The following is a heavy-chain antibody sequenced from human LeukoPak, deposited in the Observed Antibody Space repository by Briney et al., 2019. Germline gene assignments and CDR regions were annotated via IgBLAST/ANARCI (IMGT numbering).Heavy chain of an antibody. V-gene: IGHV3-48*02. J-gene: IGHJ4*02. Sequence: GGSLRLSCAASGFTFSSYAMNWVRQAPGKGLEWVSYISSGSSTIYYADSVKGRFTISRDNAKNSLYLQMNSLRDEDTAVYYCANTYYDYVWGSNWGQGTLVTVSS. CDR1: GFTFSSYA. CDR2: ISSGSSTI. D-gene: IGHD3-16*01. CDR3: ANTYYDYVWGSN.